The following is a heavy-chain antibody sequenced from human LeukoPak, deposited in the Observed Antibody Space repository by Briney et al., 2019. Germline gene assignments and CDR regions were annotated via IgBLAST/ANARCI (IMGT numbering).Heavy chain of an antibody. CDR3: ARGEDGDYYFQH. J-gene: IGHJ1*01. CDR2: INHSGSS. CDR1: GGSFSGYY. D-gene: IGHD4-17*01. Sequence: SETLSLTCAVSGGSFSGYYWSCIRQPPGKGLEWIGEINHSGSSNYNPSLKSRVTISVDTSKNQFSLKLSSVTAADTAVYYCARGEDGDYYFQHWGQGTLVTVSS. V-gene: IGHV4-34*01.